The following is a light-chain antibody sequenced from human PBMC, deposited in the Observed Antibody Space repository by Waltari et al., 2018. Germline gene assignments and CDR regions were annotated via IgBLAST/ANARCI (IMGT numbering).Light chain of an antibody. CDR3: QQYYDTPWT. V-gene: IGKV4-1*01. Sequence: DIVMTQSPDSLAVSLGERATINCKYSQNVLYRSNSKNYLAWYQEKPGHPPKVLIYWASTREYGVPDRFTGSGSGTDFTLTISSLQAEDVAVYYCQQYYDTPWTFGQVTKVEIK. CDR1: QNVLYRSNSKNY. J-gene: IGKJ1*01. CDR2: WAS.